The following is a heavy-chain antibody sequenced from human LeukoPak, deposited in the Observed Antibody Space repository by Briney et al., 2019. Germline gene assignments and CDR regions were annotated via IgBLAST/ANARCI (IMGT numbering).Heavy chain of an antibody. D-gene: IGHD6-13*01. CDR1: GYSISSGYY. J-gene: IGHJ4*02. CDR3: ARSAAAGMIFDY. V-gene: IGHV4-38-2*01. CDR2: IYHSGST. Sequence: SETLSLTCAVSGYSISSGYYWGWIRQPPGKGLEWIGSIYHSGSTYYNPSLKSRVTISVDTSKNQFSLKPSSVTAADTAVYYCARSAAAGMIFDYWGQGTLVTVSS.